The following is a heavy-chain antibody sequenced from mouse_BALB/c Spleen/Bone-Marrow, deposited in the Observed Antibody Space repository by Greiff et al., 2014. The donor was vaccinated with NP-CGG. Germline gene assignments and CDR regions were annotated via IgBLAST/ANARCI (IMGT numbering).Heavy chain of an antibody. Sequence: EVQLQQSGAELVKPGASVKLSCTASGFNFKDTYMHWVKQRPEQGLEWIGRIDPANGNTKYDPKFQGKATITADTSSNTAYLQLSSRTSEDTAVYYCASYGSGYYFDYWGQGTTLAVSS. CDR2: IDPANGNT. J-gene: IGHJ2*01. D-gene: IGHD2-2*01. V-gene: IGHV14-3*02. CDR3: ASYGSGYYFDY. CDR1: GFNFKDTY.